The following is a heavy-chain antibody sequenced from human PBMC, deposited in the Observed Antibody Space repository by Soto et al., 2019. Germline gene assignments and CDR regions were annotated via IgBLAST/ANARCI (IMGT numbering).Heavy chain of an antibody. D-gene: IGHD6-13*01. CDR3: AKDSGAAGLYDH. Sequence: EVQLLESGGGFVQPGGSLRLSCAASGFDFRAYAMGWVRQTPGKGLEWVSGLSGRGDTTDYAESVKGRFTISRDNSKNMFYLHMNGLRVDDTAIYYCAKDSGAAGLYDHWGQGTLVTVSS. J-gene: IGHJ4*02. V-gene: IGHV3-23*01. CDR1: GFDFRAYA. CDR2: LSGRGDTT.